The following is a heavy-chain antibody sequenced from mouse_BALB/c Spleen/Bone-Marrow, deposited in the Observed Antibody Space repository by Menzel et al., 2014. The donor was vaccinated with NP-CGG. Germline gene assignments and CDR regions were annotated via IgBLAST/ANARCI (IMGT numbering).Heavy chain of an antibody. Sequence: KQSGSELVRPGASVKLSCKASGYTFTSYWMHWVKQRPGQGLGWIGNIYPGSGSTNYDEKFKSKATLTVDTSSSXAYMQLSSLTSEDSAVYYCTSYGAWFAYWGQGTLVTVSA. J-gene: IGHJ3*01. CDR3: TSYGAWFAY. CDR1: GYTFTSYW. D-gene: IGHD1-1*01. V-gene: IGHV1S22*01. CDR2: IYPGSGST.